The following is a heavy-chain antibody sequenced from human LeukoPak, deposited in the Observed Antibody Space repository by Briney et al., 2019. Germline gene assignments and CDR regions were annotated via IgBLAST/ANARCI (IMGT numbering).Heavy chain of an antibody. Sequence: PGGSLRLSCAASGFTFSSYSMNWVRQAPGKGLEWVSSISSSSRYIYYADSVKGRFTISRDNAKNSLYLQMNSLRAEDTAVYYCARDYGGSSPFDYWGQGTLVTVSS. J-gene: IGHJ4*02. CDR3: ARDYGGSSPFDY. CDR1: GFTFSSYS. CDR2: ISSSSRYI. D-gene: IGHD4-23*01. V-gene: IGHV3-21*01.